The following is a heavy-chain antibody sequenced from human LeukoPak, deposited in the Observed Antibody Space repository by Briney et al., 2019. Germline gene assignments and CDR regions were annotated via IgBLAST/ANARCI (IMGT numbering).Heavy chain of an antibody. J-gene: IGHJ2*01. V-gene: IGHV4-59*01. Sequence: PSETLSLTCTVSGGSISSYYWSWIRQPPGKGLEWIGYIYYSGSNNYNPSLKSRVTMSVDTSKNQFSLKLSSVTAADTAVYYCAKYGSYWSFDLWGRGTLVTVSS. D-gene: IGHD3-10*01. CDR1: GGSISSYY. CDR2: IYYSGSN. CDR3: AKYGSYWSFDL.